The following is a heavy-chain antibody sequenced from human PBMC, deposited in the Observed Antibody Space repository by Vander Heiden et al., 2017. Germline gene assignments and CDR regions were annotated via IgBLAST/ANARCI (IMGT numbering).Heavy chain of an antibody. CDR3: ARRGRLPFDY. V-gene: IGHV4-34*02. CDR1: GGSFSGYY. Sequence: QVQLPQWGAGLLKPSETLSLTCAVHGGSFSGYYWTWIRQPQGKGLEWIGEINESGSTNYNPSLKSRVTISGDTSKNQFSLRLTSVTAADTAVYYCARRGRLPFDYWGQGTLVTVSS. CDR2: INESGST. J-gene: IGHJ4*02. D-gene: IGHD6-25*01.